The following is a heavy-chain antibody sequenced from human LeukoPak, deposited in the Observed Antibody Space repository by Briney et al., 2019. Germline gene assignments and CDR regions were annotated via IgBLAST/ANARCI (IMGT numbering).Heavy chain of an antibody. V-gene: IGHV3-23*01. J-gene: IGHJ4*02. CDR3: AKDERGYSGYPFDY. CDR1: GFTFSSYA. D-gene: IGHD5-12*01. CDR2: ISGSGGST. Sequence: GGSLRLSCAASGFTFSSYAMSWVRHAPGKGLEWVSAISGSGGSTYYADSVKGRFAISRDNSKNTLYLQMNSLRAEDTAVYYCAKDERGYSGYPFDYWGQGTLVTVSS.